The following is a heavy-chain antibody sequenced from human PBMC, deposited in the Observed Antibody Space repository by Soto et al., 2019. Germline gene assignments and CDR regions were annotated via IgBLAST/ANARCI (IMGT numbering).Heavy chain of an antibody. J-gene: IGHJ6*02. CDR1: GFTFSSYA. Sequence: QVQLVESGGGVVQPGRSLRLSCAASGFTFSSYAMHWVRQAPGKGLVWVAVISYDGSNKYYADSVKGRFNISRDNSKNTLYLQMNSLRAEDRAVFYCMLQHYCGMDVWCQGTTVTVSS. V-gene: IGHV3-30-3*01. CDR3: MLQHYCGMDV. CDR2: ISYDGSNK. D-gene: IGHD1-1*01.